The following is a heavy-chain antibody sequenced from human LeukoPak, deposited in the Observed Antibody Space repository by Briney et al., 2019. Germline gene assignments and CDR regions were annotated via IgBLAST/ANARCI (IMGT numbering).Heavy chain of an antibody. CDR2: ISSTSSTI. Sequence: PGGSLRLSCAASGFTFRSFGMNWVRQAPGKGLEWVSYISSTSSTIYYADSVKGRFTISRDNAKNSLYLQMSSLRAEDTAVYYCARSHCSGGSCYFYYFDYWGQGTLVTVSS. D-gene: IGHD2-15*01. CDR1: GFTFRSFG. J-gene: IGHJ4*02. CDR3: ARSHCSGGSCYFYYFDY. V-gene: IGHV3-48*01.